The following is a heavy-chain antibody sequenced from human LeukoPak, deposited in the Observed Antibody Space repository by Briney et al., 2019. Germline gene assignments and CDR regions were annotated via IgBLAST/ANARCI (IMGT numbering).Heavy chain of an antibody. V-gene: IGHV4-34*01. J-gene: IGHJ4*02. CDR3: ARGQAVTSFDY. CDR2: INHSGST. Sequence: SETLSLTCAVYGGSFSGYYWSWIRQPPGKGLEWIGEINHSGSTNYNPSLKSRVTISVDTSKNQFSLKPSSVTAADTAVYYCARGQAVTSFDYWGQGTLVTVSS. CDR1: GGSFSGYY. D-gene: IGHD4-17*01.